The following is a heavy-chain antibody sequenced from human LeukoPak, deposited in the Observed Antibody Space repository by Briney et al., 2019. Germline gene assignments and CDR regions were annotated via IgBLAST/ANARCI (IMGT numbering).Heavy chain of an antibody. D-gene: IGHD1-26*01. V-gene: IGHV3-30*19. Sequence: PGGSLRHSCAASGFTFSSYGMHWVRQAPGKGLEWVSVVSYDGSNKYYADSVKGRFTISRDNSKNTLYLQMNSLRAEDAAVYYCATIGDRRSGELYRIDYWGQGTLVTVSS. CDR3: ATIGDRRSGELYRIDY. J-gene: IGHJ4*02. CDR1: GFTFSSYG. CDR2: VSYDGSNK.